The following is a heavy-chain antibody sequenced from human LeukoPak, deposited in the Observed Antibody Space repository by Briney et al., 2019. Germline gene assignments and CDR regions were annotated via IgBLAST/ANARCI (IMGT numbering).Heavy chain of an antibody. CDR1: GGSISSSNW. CDR2: IYQKGGS. D-gene: IGHD4-17*01. CDR3: ASGIYGDYEYYFDY. J-gene: IGHJ4*02. V-gene: IGHV4-4*02. Sequence: SGTLSLTCAVSGGSISSSNWWSWVRQPPGKGLEGSGGIYQKGGSNYNPSLKRRVTISLDKSKNQFSLQLSSVTAADTAVYYCASGIYGDYEYYFDYWGQGTLVTVSS.